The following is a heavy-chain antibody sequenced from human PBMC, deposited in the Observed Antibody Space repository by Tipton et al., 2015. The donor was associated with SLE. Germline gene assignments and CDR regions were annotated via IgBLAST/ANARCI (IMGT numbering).Heavy chain of an antibody. D-gene: IGHD6-19*01. CDR2: INHSGST. CDR3: ARAPRLGAFDI. Sequence: LRLSCAVYGGSFSGYYWSWIRQPPGKGLEWIGEINHSGSTNYNPSLKSRVTISVDTSKNQFSLKLSSVTAADTAVYYCARAPRLGAFDIWGQGAMVTVSS. V-gene: IGHV4-34*01. CDR1: GGSFSGYY. J-gene: IGHJ3*02.